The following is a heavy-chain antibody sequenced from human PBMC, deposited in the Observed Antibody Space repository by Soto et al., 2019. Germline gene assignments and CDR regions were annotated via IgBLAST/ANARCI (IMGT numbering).Heavy chain of an antibody. Sequence: KPSETLSLTCTVSGGSISSSSYYWGWIRQPPGKGLEWIGSIYYGGSTYYNPSLKSRVTISVDTSKNQFSLKLSSVTAADTAVYYCARLNGAGLRDYYYGMDVWGQGTTVTVPS. CDR1: GGSISSSSYY. J-gene: IGHJ6*02. V-gene: IGHV4-39*01. CDR3: ARLNGAGLRDYYYGMDV. CDR2: IYYGGST. D-gene: IGHD5-12*01.